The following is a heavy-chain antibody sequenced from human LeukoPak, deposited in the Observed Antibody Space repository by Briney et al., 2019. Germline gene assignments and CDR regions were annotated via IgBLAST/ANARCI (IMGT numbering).Heavy chain of an antibody. J-gene: IGHJ5*02. D-gene: IGHD3-3*01. Sequence: PSETLSLTCAVSGGSISSSNWWSWVRQPPGKGLEWIGEIYHSGSTNYNPSLKSRVTISVDKSKNQFSLKLSSVTAADTAVYYCASYRGYDFWSGWEHWFDPWGQGTLVTVSS. CDR2: IYHSGST. V-gene: IGHV4-4*02. CDR3: ASYRGYDFWSGWEHWFDP. CDR1: GGSISSSNW.